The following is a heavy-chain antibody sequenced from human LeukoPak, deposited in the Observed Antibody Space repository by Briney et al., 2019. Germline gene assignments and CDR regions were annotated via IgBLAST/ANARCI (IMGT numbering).Heavy chain of an antibody. CDR2: IIPIFGTA. CDR1: GGTLSSYA. Sequence: RASVKVSCKASGGTLSSYAISWVRQAPGQGLEWMGGIIPIFGTANYAQKFQGRVTITADESTSTAYMELSSLRSEDTAVYYCARDRITIFGVATNWFDPWGQGTLVTVSS. V-gene: IGHV1-69*13. J-gene: IGHJ5*02. CDR3: ARDRITIFGVATNWFDP. D-gene: IGHD3-3*01.